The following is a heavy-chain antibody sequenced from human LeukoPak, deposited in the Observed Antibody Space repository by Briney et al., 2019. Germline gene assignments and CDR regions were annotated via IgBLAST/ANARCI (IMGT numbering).Heavy chain of an antibody. J-gene: IGHJ4*02. CDR1: GFTFSSYG. V-gene: IGHV3-30*02. CDR3: AKDSSIAAAGTTLDY. Sequence: GGSLRLSCAASGFTFSSYGMHWVRQAPGKGLEWVAVIWYDGSNKYYADSVKGRFTISRDNSKNTLYLQMNSLRAEDTAVYYCAKDSSIAAAGTTLDYWGQGTLVTVSS. CDR2: IWYDGSNK. D-gene: IGHD6-13*01.